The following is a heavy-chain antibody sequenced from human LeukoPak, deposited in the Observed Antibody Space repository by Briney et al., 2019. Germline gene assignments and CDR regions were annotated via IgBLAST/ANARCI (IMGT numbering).Heavy chain of an antibody. V-gene: IGHV4-59*01. CDR1: GGSISSYY. J-gene: IGHJ4*02. D-gene: IGHD2-8*01. CDR3: ARVRRFNGPYNVYVDY. CDR2: MQYTGST. Sequence: SETLSLTCTASGGSISSYYWSWIRQPPGKGLEWIGYMQYTGSTNYNPSLKSRVTISLDSSNSQLPLKLKSVTAADTAVYFCARVRRFNGPYNVYVDYRGQGTLVTVSS.